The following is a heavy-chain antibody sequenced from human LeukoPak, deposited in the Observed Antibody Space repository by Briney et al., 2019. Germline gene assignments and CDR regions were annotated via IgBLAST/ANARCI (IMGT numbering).Heavy chain of an antibody. CDR1: GLTFRRYG. V-gene: IGHV3-21*01. CDR2: ISTSSSYI. D-gene: IGHD3-10*01. CDR3: ARDREGFGESYFDY. J-gene: IGHJ4*02. Sequence: GVSLRLSCAASGLTFRRYGMHWVRQAPGKGLEWVSFISTSSSYIYYADSVKGRFTISRDNAKNSLYLQMNSLRAEDTAMYYCARDREGFGESYFDYWGQGTLVTVSS.